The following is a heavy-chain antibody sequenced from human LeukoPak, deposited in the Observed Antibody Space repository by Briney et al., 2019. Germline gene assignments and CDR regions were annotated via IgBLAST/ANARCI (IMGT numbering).Heavy chain of an antibody. CDR2: ISRISSTM. J-gene: IGHJ4*02. Sequence: GGSLRLSCAASGFSFSYYSMNWVRQAPGKGLEWVSYISRISSTMYYADSVKGRFTISRDKARNSLYLQMNSLRAEDTAVYYCARDSDPNYFDSSGLMQYWGQGILVTVSS. V-gene: IGHV3-48*01. CDR3: ARDSDPNYFDSSGLMQY. D-gene: IGHD3-22*01. CDR1: GFSFSYYS.